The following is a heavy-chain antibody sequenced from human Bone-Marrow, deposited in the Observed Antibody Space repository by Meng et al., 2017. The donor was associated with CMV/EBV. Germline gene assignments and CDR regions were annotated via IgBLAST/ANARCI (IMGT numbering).Heavy chain of an antibody. D-gene: IGHD6-19*01. V-gene: IGHV1-24*01. J-gene: IGHJ6*02. CDR1: GYTLTELS. CDR2: FDPEDGET. CDR3: ARGLGSSGLGDYYYYYGMDV. Sequence: ASVKVSCKVSGYTLTELSMHWVRQAPGKGLEWMGGFDPEDGETIYAQKFQGRVTMTEDTSTDTAYMELSSLRSEDTAVYYCARGLGSSGLGDYYYYYGMDVWGQGTTVTVSS.